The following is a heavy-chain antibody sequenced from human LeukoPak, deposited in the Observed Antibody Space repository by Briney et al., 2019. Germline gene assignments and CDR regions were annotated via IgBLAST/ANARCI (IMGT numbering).Heavy chain of an antibody. J-gene: IGHJ3*02. D-gene: IGHD3-3*01. Sequence: TASETLSLTCTVSGGSISTYYWSWIRQPPGKGLEWIGYIYYSGSTNYNPSLKSRVTISVDTSKNQFSLKLSSVTAADTAVYYCARESGPPAFDIWGQGTMVTVSS. V-gene: IGHV4-59*12. CDR1: GGSISTYY. CDR2: IYYSGST. CDR3: ARESGPPAFDI.